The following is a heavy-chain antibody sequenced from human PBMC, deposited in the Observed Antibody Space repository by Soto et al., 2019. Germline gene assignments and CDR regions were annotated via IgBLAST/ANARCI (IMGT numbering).Heavy chain of an antibody. D-gene: IGHD3-3*01. J-gene: IGHJ5*02. CDR3: AKGGVGPGISGGWFDP. Sequence: QVPLVQSGAEVKKPGASVKVSCKASGYTFTSYGISWVRQAPGQGLEWMGWISPYNGNTNYAQKLQGRVTMTTDTATNTADMELRSLRSDDTAVYYCAKGGVGPGISGGWFDPWGQGTLVTVSS. V-gene: IGHV1-18*01. CDR1: GYTFTSYG. CDR2: ISPYNGNT.